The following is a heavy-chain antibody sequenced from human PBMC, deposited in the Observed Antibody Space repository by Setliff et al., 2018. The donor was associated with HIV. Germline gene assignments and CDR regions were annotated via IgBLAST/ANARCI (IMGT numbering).Heavy chain of an antibody. D-gene: IGHD2-2*02. CDR3: ARDLFGSWYTGSSGLAH. J-gene: IGHJ4*02. CDR2: INPNTGGP. Sequence: ASVKVSCKASGYSFTAYYIHWLRQAPGQGLEWMGWINPNTGGPNYARKFQDRVTMTSDTSTTTVYMELTRLRSDDTAVYYCARDLFGSWYTGSSGLAHWGQGTLVTVSS. V-gene: IGHV1-2*02. CDR1: GYSFTAYY.